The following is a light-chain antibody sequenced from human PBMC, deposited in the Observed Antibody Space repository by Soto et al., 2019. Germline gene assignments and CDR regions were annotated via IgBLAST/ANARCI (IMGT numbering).Light chain of an antibody. J-gene: IGKJ1*01. V-gene: IGKV1-39*01. Sequence: DIQMTQSPSSLSASVGDRVTITCRAGQSIGSYLTWYQQKPGQAPKLLIYAASSLQSGVPSRISGRGSGTEFTLTISSLQPEDCATYYCQQTYNTPLTFGQGTRVEVK. CDR2: AAS. CDR1: QSIGSY. CDR3: QQTYNTPLT.